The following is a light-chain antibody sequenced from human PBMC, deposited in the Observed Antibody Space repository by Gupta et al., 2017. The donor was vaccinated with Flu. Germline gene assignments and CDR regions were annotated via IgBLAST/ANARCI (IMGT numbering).Light chain of an antibody. CDR2: DVS. J-gene: IGLJ1*01. CDR1: SSDVGGYNY. V-gene: IGLV2-11*01. Sequence: QSALTQPRSVSGSPGQSVTISCTGTSSDVGGYNYVSWYQQHPGKAPKVMIFDVSKRPSGVPDRFSGSKSGNTASLTISGLQAEDEADYYCCSYAGRSTLVFGPGTKVTV. CDR3: CSYAGRSTLV.